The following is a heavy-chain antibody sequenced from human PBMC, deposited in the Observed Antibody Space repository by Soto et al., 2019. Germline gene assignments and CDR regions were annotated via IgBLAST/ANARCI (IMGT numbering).Heavy chain of an antibody. CDR3: AKDQPLVGASRKFDY. D-gene: IGHD1-26*01. V-gene: IGHV3-23*01. Sequence: PGGSLRLSCAASGFTFSSYAMSWVRQAPGKGLEWVSSISGSGSSTYFADSVKGRFTISRDNSKDTLYLQMNSLRAEDTAVYYCAKDQPLVGASRKFDYWGQGTLVTVSS. CDR2: ISGSGSST. CDR1: GFTFSSYA. J-gene: IGHJ4*02.